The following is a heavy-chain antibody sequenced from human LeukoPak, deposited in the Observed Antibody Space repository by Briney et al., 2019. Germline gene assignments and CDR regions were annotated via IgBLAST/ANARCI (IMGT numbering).Heavy chain of an antibody. V-gene: IGHV4-59*01. D-gene: IGHD1-1*01. J-gene: IGHJ4*02. CDR2: IHYSGST. CDR1: GDSIIGYY. CDR3: ARGERLGPDF. Sequence: SQTLSLTCTVSGDSIIGYYWSWIRQPPGKGLEWIGYIHYSGSTNYNPSLKSRVTISVDTSRSHFSLKLSSATAADTAVYFCARGERLGPDFWGQGTLVTVSS.